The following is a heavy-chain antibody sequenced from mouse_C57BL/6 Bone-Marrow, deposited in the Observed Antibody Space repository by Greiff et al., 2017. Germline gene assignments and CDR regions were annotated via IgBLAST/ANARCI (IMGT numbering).Heavy chain of an antibody. V-gene: IGHV1-76*01. CDR2: LYPGSGNT. D-gene: IGHD2-1*01. Sequence: QVQLQQSGAELVRPGASVKLSCKASGYTFTDYYINWVKQRPGQGLEWIARLYPGSGNTYYHEKFKGKATLTAEKSSSTAYMQLSSLTSEDSAVYFCERSRALVPYGNYPAWFAYGGQGTLVTVSA. CDR3: ERSRALVPYGNYPAWFAY. CDR1: GYTFTDYY. J-gene: IGHJ3*01.